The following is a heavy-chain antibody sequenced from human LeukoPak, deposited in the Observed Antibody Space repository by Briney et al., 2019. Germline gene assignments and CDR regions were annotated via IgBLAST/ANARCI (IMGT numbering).Heavy chain of an antibody. V-gene: IGHV1-46*01. CDR1: GYTFTTYY. CDR2: INPSGGGT. D-gene: IGHD6-19*01. CDR3: VRGRIGYSSGFPYFDY. Sequence: ASVKVSCKASGYTFTTYYMYWVRQAPGQGLEWMGIINPSGGGTNYAQKFQGRVTMTRDTSTSTVYMELTSLRSDDTAVYFCVRGRIGYSSGFPYFDYWGQGTLVTVSS. J-gene: IGHJ4*02.